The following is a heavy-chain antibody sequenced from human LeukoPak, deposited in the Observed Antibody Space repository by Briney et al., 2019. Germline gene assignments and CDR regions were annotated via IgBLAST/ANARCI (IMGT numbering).Heavy chain of an antibody. CDR2: ISYDGSNK. D-gene: IGHD3-22*01. CDR3: AKASDTSGYHPYFDY. J-gene: IGHJ4*02. CDR1: GFTFSSYA. Sequence: GGSLRLSCAASGFTFSSYAMRWVRQAPGKGLEWVAVISYDGSNKYYADFVKGRFTISRDNSKNTLYLQMNSLRAEDTAVYYCAKASDTSGYHPYFDYWGQGTLVTVSS. V-gene: IGHV3-30-3*01.